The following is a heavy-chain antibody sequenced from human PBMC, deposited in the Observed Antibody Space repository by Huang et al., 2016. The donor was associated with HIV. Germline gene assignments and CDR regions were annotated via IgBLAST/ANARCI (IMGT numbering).Heavy chain of an antibody. D-gene: IGHD3-22*01. J-gene: IGHJ4*02. CDR1: GGSFRNFA. CDR3: ATVDYYDTSGPQRGYFDN. Sequence: QVQLVQSGAEVKKPGSSVKVSCKASGGSFRNFAIGWVRQAPGQGLEWMGVSIPTLVTANYAPKFQGRVTIIADESTSTAYMELSSLRSEDTAVYYCATVDYYDTSGPQRGYFDNWGQGTLVTVSS. CDR2: SIPTLVTA. V-gene: IGHV1-69*01.